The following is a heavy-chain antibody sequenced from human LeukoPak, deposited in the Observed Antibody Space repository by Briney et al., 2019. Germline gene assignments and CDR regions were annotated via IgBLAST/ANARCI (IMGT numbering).Heavy chain of an antibody. J-gene: IGHJ4*02. CDR3: ARRLVTAGITDFFDS. CDR1: GFTFSDYS. CDR2: ISPAGIST. V-gene: IGHV3-23*01. Sequence: GGSLRLSCTASGFTFSDYSMSWVRQAPGAGLEWVSDISPAGISTTDADSVKGRFTISRDNSKSTLYLQMNGLTAEDTALYYCARRLVTAGITDFFDSWGQGTLVSVSS. D-gene: IGHD2-2*01.